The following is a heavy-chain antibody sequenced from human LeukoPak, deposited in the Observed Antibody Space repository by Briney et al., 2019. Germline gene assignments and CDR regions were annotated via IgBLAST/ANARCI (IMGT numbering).Heavy chain of an antibody. CDR3: AKDRPYITSWYGCSTP. Sequence: GGSLRLSCAASGFTFSSYGMHWVRQGPGKGLEWVAYIPYDGSNKYYAESVKGRFTISRDNSRNTLYLQMYSLRVEDTAVYYCAKDRPYITSWYGCSTPWGQGTLVTVSS. CDR2: IPYDGSNK. CDR1: GFTFSSYG. J-gene: IGHJ5*02. D-gene: IGHD3-10*01. V-gene: IGHV3-30*02.